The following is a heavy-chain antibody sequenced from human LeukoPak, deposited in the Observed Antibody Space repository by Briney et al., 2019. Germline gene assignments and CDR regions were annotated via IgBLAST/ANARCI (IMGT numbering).Heavy chain of an antibody. CDR2: INHSGST. V-gene: IGHV4-34*01. CDR3: ASITIFGVVPTTTWFDP. CDR1: GGSYRGYY. D-gene: IGHD3-3*01. Sequence: KPSETLSLTCAVYGGSYRGYYWSWIRQPPGKGLEWIGEINHSGSTNYNPSLKSRVTISVDTSKNQFSLKLSSVTAADTAVYYCASITIFGVVPTTTWFDPWGQGTLVTVSS. J-gene: IGHJ5*02.